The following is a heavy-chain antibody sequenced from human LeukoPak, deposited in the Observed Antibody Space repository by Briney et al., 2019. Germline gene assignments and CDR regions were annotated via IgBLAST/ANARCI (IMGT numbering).Heavy chain of an antibody. CDR3: ARRGVEMATTFDY. V-gene: IGHV5-51*01. Sequence: GESLKISCKGSGYSFTSYWIGWVRQMPGKGLEWLGIIYPGDSDTRYSPSFQGQVTISADKSIGTAYLQWSSLKASDTAMYYCARRGVEMATTFDYWGQGTLVTVSS. CDR2: IYPGDSDT. J-gene: IGHJ4*02. D-gene: IGHD5-24*01. CDR1: GYSFTSYW.